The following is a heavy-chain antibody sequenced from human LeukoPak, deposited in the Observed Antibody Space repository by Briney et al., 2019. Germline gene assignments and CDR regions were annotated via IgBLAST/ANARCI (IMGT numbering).Heavy chain of an antibody. V-gene: IGHV3-23*01. D-gene: IGHD1-26*01. J-gene: IGHJ4*02. CDR2: ISGSGGST. CDR1: GFTFSSYA. Sequence: GGSLRLSCAASGFTFSSYAMSWVRQAPGKGLEWVSAISGSGGSTYYADSVKGRFTIPRDNSKNTLYLQMNSLRAEDTAVYYCAKDDRYRGYFDYWGQGTLVTVSS. CDR3: AKDDRYRGYFDY.